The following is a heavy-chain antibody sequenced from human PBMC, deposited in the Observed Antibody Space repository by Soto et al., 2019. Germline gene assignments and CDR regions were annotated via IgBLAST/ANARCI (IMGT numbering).Heavy chain of an antibody. J-gene: IGHJ4*02. CDR3: ARHGQWLARGVY. CDR2: LYYSGGT. Sequence: SLTCTVSGDSISSGLYYWGWIRQPPGKGLEWIGSLYYSGGTHYSPSLKSRVTISVDTSHNQLSLKLSSVTAADTAVYYCARHGQWLARGVYWGQGTLVTVSS. D-gene: IGHD6-19*01. V-gene: IGHV4-39*01. CDR1: GDSISSGLYY.